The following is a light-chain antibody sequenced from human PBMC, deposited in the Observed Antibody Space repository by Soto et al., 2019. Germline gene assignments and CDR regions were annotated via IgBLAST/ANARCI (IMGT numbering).Light chain of an antibody. Sequence: DIHLTQSPSFLSASVGDRVTITCRASQGIKSFLAWFQQKPGKAPNLLISAASTLQSGVPSRFSGSGSGTDFTLTISSLQSEDFAVYYCQQYNNWPLTFGGGTKVDNK. CDR3: QQYNNWPLT. V-gene: IGKV1-9*01. CDR1: QGIKSF. J-gene: IGKJ4*01. CDR2: AAS.